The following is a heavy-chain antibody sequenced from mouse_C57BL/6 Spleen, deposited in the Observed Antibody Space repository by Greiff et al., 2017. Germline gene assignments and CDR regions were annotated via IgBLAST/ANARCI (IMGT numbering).Heavy chain of an antibody. CDR1: GYTFTSYW. CDR3: ARGSSYLYYFDY. D-gene: IGHD1-1*01. J-gene: IGHJ2*01. CDR2: IDPSDSET. Sequence: VKLQQPGAELVRPGSSVKLSCKASGYTFTSYWMHWVKQRPIQGLEWIGNIDPSDSETHYNQKFKDKATLTVDKSSSTAYMQLSSLTSEDSAVYYCARGSSYLYYFDYWGQGTTLTVSS. V-gene: IGHV1-52*01.